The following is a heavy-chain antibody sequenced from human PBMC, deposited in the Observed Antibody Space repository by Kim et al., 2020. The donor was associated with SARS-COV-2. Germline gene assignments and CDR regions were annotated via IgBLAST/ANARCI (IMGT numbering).Heavy chain of an antibody. D-gene: IGHD2-21*02. J-gene: IGHJ1*01. CDR3: ARVREADSGGYFAGFRY. V-gene: IGHV3-74*01. CDR1: GFPLSAAW. CDR2: LSDDGCDI. Sequence: GGSLRLSCAASGFPLSAAWKHLGIQAVGQARVGLALLSDDGCDINYADSVKGRFTISRDNPKNTLYLQMNCLRTEDTAVYYCARVREADSGGYFAGFRYWGTGTLVTVSS.